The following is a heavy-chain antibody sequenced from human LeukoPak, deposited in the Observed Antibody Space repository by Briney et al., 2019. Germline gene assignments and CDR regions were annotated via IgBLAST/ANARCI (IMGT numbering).Heavy chain of an antibody. CDR1: GFTFNNYG. CDR3: AKDDDWGRYKH. J-gene: IGHJ1*01. CDR2: IRYNGNNQ. Sequence: PGGSLRLSCAASGFTFNNYGMHWVRQAPGKGLEWVAFIRYNGNNQYYADSVKGRFTISRDNAKNSLYLQMNSLRAEDTAVYYCAKDDDWGRYKHWGQGTLVTVSS. V-gene: IGHV3-30*02. D-gene: IGHD3-16*01.